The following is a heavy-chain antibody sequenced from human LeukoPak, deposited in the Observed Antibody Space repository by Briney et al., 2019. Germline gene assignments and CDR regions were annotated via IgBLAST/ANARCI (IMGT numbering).Heavy chain of an antibody. D-gene: IGHD2-2*01. Sequence: PGGSLRLSCAASGFTFSNYAMTWVRQAPGKGLEWVSAISGSGRDTYYTDSVKGRFTTSRDNSKNTLYLQMHSLRAEDTAVYYCAKAGAVCSSTSCYANYWGQGTLVTVSS. CDR3: AKAGAVCSSTSCYANY. V-gene: IGHV3-23*01. CDR2: ISGSGRDT. CDR1: GFTFSNYA. J-gene: IGHJ4*02.